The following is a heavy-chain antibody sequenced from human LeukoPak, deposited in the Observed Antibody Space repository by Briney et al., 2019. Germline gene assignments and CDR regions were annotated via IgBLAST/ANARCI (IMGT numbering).Heavy chain of an antibody. CDR3: ARSYGSSWYHFDY. Sequence: PGGSLRLSCAASGFTFSTYWMSWVRQAPGKGLEWVANIKQDGSEKNYVDSVKGRFTTSRDNAKKSLYLQMNSLRAEDTAVYYCARSYGSSWYHFDYWGQGTLVTVSS. CDR1: GFTFSTYW. V-gene: IGHV3-7*01. D-gene: IGHD6-13*01. CDR2: IKQDGSEK. J-gene: IGHJ4*02.